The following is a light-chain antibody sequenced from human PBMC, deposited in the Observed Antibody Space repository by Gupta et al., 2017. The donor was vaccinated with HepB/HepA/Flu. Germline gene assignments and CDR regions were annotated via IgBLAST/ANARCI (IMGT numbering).Light chain of an antibody. Sequence: DIQLTQSPSSLSVSVGDRVTITCRSSQSITCCFNWYQQKPGKAPKLLIYNTSYLHNGVPSRFSGGGCGTDFTLTSSRRQPEDVATYYWQQNYSLVSFGHGTXVDI. CDR2: NTS. J-gene: IGKJ3*01. CDR1: QSITCC. V-gene: IGKV1-39*01. CDR3: QQNYSLVS.